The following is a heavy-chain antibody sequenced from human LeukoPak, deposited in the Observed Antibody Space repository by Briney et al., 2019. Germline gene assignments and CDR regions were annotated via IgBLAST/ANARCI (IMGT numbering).Heavy chain of an antibody. CDR2: IYYSGST. D-gene: IGHD6-19*01. Sequence: SETQSLTCTVSGGSISSSSYYWGWIRQPPGKGLEWIGSIYYSGSTYYNPSLKSRVTISVDTSKNQFSLKLSSVTAADTAVYYCARLTNSPYSSGWAPSVDYWGQGTLVTVSS. V-gene: IGHV4-39*01. CDR1: GGSISSSSYY. J-gene: IGHJ4*02. CDR3: ARLTNSPYSSGWAPSVDY.